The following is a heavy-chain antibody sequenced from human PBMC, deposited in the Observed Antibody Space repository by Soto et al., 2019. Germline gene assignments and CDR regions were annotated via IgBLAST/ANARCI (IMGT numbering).Heavy chain of an antibody. CDR1: GFTFSSYG. Sequence: QVQLVESGGDVVQPGRSLRLSCVASGFTFSSYGMHWVRQAPGKGLEWVAIISYDGSNTYYADSVKGRFTISRDNSKNTLYLQMSSLRAEDTSVYYCAKEGGLSGSYYISSSYYFDYWGQGTLVTVSS. CDR3: AKEGGLSGSYYISSSYYFDY. CDR2: ISYDGSNT. D-gene: IGHD1-26*01. J-gene: IGHJ4*02. V-gene: IGHV3-30*18.